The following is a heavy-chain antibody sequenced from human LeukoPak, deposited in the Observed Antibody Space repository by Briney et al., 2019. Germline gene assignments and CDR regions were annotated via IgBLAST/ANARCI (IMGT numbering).Heavy chain of an antibody. CDR2: IYISEST. CDR1: GGSISSYY. D-gene: IGHD3-16*01. CDR3: ARDSSSVGFDY. V-gene: IGHV4-4*07. Sequence: SSETLSLTCTVSGGSISSYYWSWIRQPAGNGLEWIGRIYISESTNYNPSLKSRVTMSVDTSKNQFSLKLSSVTAADTAVYYCARDSSSVGFDYWGQGTLVTVSS. J-gene: IGHJ4*02.